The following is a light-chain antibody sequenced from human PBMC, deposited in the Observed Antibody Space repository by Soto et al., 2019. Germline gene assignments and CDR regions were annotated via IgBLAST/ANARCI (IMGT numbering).Light chain of an antibody. CDR3: QQRYNWLT. J-gene: IGKJ4*01. Sequence: IVLTQSPATLSLSPGERATLSCRAGQNIRTYLAWYQQKSGQAPRLLIHDASNRATGTPARFSGSGSGTDFTITISSLEPEDSAVYYCQQRYNWLTFGGGTKVEIK. V-gene: IGKV3-11*01. CDR1: QNIRTY. CDR2: DAS.